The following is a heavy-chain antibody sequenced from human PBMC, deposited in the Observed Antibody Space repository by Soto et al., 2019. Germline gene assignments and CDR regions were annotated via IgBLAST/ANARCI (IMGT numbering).Heavy chain of an antibody. D-gene: IGHD3-10*01. Sequence: QVQLVESGGGVVQPGRSLRLSCVASGFTFSSYGMHWVRQAPGKGLEWVAVIWYDGSNKYYADSVKGRFTISRDNSKTTLYLQMNSLRAEDTAVYYCARVRGRYYGSGSYDGVDVWGQATTVTVSS. CDR3: ARVRGRYYGSGSYDGVDV. V-gene: IGHV3-33*01. CDR1: GFTFSSYG. CDR2: IWYDGSNK. J-gene: IGHJ6*02.